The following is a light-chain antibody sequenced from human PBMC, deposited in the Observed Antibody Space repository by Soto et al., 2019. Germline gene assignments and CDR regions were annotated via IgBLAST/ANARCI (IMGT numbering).Light chain of an antibody. J-gene: IGKJ1*01. CDR1: QSISSW. V-gene: IGKV1-5*03. CDR3: QHYNDYSWT. CDR2: KTS. Sequence: DIHMTQSPSTLSASVGDRVTITCRASQSISSWLAWYQQKPGKAPNLLIYKTSSLESGVPSRFSGSGSGTEFTLTISSLQPDDFAPYYCQHYNDYSWTFGQGTKVEIK.